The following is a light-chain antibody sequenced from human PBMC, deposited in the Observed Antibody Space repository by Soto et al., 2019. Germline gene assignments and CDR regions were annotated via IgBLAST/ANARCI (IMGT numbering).Light chain of an antibody. Sequence: EIVLTQSPGTLSLSPGEGATLSCRASLSVSSSSLAWYQQKPGQAPRLLIYGASSRATGIPDRFGGSGSGTDFTLTISRLEPEDFAVYYCQQYGTSPPLSFGGGNQGGYQ. CDR3: QQYGTSPPLS. CDR1: LSVSSSS. V-gene: IGKV3-20*01. J-gene: IGKJ4*01. CDR2: GAS.